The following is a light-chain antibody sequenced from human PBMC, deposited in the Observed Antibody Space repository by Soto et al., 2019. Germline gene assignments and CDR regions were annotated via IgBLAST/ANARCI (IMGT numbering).Light chain of an antibody. Sequence: QSVLTQPPSVSAAPGQKVTISCSGSSSNIGGNSVSWYQQLPGTAPKLLIYDDNKRPSGIPDRFSGSKSGTSATLGITGFQTADEADYYCGSWDSSMSAYVFGSGPKLTVL. CDR1: SSNIGGNS. J-gene: IGLJ1*01. CDR3: GSWDSSMSAYV. CDR2: DDN. V-gene: IGLV1-51*01.